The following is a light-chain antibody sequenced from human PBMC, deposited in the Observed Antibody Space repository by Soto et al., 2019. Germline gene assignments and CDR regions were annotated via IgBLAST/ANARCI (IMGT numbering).Light chain of an antibody. V-gene: IGKV3-15*01. J-gene: IGKJ1*01. Sequence: IVMPQSPATLSVSPGERATLSCRASQSIGTNLAWYQQKPGQPPRLLIYATSIRATGIPARFSGSGSGTEFTLTISSVQSEDFAVYFCQHYNNWPPWTFGQGTKVDIK. CDR3: QHYNNWPPWT. CDR1: QSIGTN. CDR2: ATS.